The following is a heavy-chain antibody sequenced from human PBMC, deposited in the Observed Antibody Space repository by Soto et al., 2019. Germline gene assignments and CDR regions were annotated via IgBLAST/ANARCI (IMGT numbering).Heavy chain of an antibody. D-gene: IGHD6-19*01. J-gene: IGHJ4*02. CDR2: LSASGRDT. Sequence: EVHLVESGGTLVQPGGSLRLSCAASGFTFDTYWMNWVRQAPGKGLVWLSGLSASGRDTYYADSVKDRFTVSRDNSKNTLYLQMNSLRAEDTAIYYCAKGKTSGWYYFDYWGQGALVTVSS. CDR3: AKGKTSGWYYFDY. V-gene: IGHV3-23*04. CDR1: GFTFDTYW.